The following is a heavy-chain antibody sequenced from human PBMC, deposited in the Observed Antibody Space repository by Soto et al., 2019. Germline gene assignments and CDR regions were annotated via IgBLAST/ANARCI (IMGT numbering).Heavy chain of an antibody. J-gene: IGHJ6*02. CDR1: GFTFTTYG. Sequence: QVQLVESGGGVVQPGRSLRLSCAASGFTFTTYGMHWVRQAPGKGLEWVAVIWFDGSNKHYADSVKGRFTISRDNSKNRLYLQMSSLRAEDTALYYCARDKSAVITYGMDVWGQGTTVTVSS. V-gene: IGHV3-33*01. D-gene: IGHD3-22*01. CDR3: ARDKSAVITYGMDV. CDR2: IWFDGSNK.